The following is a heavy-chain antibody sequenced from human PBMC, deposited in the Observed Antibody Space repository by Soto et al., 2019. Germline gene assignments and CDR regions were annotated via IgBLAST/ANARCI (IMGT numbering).Heavy chain of an antibody. CDR1: GYTFSNYG. CDR3: APDPSGEVVPAASDS. D-gene: IGHD2-2*01. V-gene: IGHV1-18*01. Sequence: QVQLVQSGTEVKKPGASVKVSCKASGYTFSNYGISWVRQAPGQGLEWMGWIGPYNGKTDYAQNFQGRGAMTAGTSTTPAYMQLRSLTSDETAGYYCAPDPSGEVVPAASDSGGQGTLVTVSS. J-gene: IGHJ4*02. CDR2: IGPYNGKT.